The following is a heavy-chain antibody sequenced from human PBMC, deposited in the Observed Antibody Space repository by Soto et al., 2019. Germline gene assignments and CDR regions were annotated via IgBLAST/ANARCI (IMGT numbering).Heavy chain of an antibody. Sequence: GGSLRLSCAASGFTFSSYAMHWVRQAPGKGLEWVAVISYDGSNKYYADSVKGRFTISRDNSKNTLYLQMNSLRAEDTAVYYCARDRAGSWPNNYYYYYGMDVWGQGTTVTVSS. CDR3: ARDRAGSWPNNYYYYYGMDV. CDR1: GFTFSSYA. J-gene: IGHJ6*02. V-gene: IGHV3-30-3*01. CDR2: ISYDGSNK. D-gene: IGHD6-13*01.